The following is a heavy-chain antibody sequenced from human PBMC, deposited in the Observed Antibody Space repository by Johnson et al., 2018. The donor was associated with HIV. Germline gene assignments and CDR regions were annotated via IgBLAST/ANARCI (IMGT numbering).Heavy chain of an antibody. CDR2: ISYDGSNK. V-gene: IGHV3-30-3*01. J-gene: IGHJ3*02. Sequence: QVQLVESGGGLVQPGRSLRLSCAASGFNFSSYAMHWVRQAPGKGLEWVAVISYDGSNKYYADSVKGRFTISRDNSKNTLYLQMSSLRAEDTAIYYCARDSGKWSGVRFAFDIWGQGTMVTVSS. D-gene: IGHD3-10*01. CDR1: GFNFSSYA. CDR3: ARDSGKWSGVRFAFDI.